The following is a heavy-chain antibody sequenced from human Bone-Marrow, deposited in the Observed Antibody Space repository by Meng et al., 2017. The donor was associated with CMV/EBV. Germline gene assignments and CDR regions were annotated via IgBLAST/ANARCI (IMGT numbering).Heavy chain of an antibody. Sequence: GGSLRLSCAASGFTFSSYRMHWVRQAPGKGLEWVAFIRYDGSNKYYADSVKGRFTISRDNSKNTLYLQMNSLRAEDTAVYYCAKDRGDYYYDSSGYYYYYGMDVWGQGTMVTVSS. D-gene: IGHD3-22*01. J-gene: IGHJ6*02. V-gene: IGHV3-30*02. CDR1: GFTFSSYR. CDR2: IRYDGSNK. CDR3: AKDRGDYYYDSSGYYYYYGMDV.